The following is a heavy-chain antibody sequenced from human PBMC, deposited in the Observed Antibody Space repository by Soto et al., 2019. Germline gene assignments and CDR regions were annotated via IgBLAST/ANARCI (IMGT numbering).Heavy chain of an antibody. D-gene: IGHD3-10*01. CDR2: IYYSGST. V-gene: IGHV4-31*03. J-gene: IGHJ5*02. CDR3: ARLVVRDSDWFDP. CDR1: GGSISSGGYY. Sequence: PSETLSLTCTVSGGSISSGGYYWSWISQHPGKGLEWIGYIYYSGSTYYNPSPKSRVTISVDTSKNQFSLKLSSVTAADTAVYYCARLVVRDSDWFDPWGQGTLVTVSS.